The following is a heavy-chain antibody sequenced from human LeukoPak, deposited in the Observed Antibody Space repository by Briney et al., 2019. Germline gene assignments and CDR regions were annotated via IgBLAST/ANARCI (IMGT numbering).Heavy chain of an antibody. CDR3: ARDTSWSGYSGYDYGKGIDY. D-gene: IGHD5-12*01. V-gene: IGHV1-46*01. Sequence: VASVKVSCKASGYTFTSYYMHWVRQAPGQGLEWMGMINPRGGSTSYAQKFQGRVTMTRDMSTSTVYMELSSLRSEDTAVYYCARDTSWSGYSGYDYGKGIDYWGQGTLVTVSS. CDR2: INPRGGST. J-gene: IGHJ4*02. CDR1: GYTFTSYY.